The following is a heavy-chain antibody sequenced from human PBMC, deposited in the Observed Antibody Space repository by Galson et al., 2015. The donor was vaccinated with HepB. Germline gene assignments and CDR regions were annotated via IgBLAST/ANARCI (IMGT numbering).Heavy chain of an antibody. D-gene: IGHD3-22*01. CDR1: GFSLSTSGVG. V-gene: IGHV2-5*01. CDR2: IYWNDDK. Sequence: PALVKPTQTLTLTCTFSGFSLSTSGVGAGWLRQPPGKALEWLALIYWNDDKRYSPSLNSGLNITRDSSKNQVVLTMTNVDPVDTATYYCARRIYDSSGERFDYWGQGTLVTVSS. J-gene: IGHJ4*02. CDR3: ARRIYDSSGERFDY.